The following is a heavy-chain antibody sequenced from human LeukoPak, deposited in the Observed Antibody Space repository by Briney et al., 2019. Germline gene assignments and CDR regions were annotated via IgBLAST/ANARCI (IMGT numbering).Heavy chain of an antibody. J-gene: IGHJ4*02. CDR3: AKVGQQLALDH. CDR2: IKQDGSEI. V-gene: IGHV3-7*02. Sequence: GGSLRLSCAASGFTFSNSWMTWVRRAPGKGLAWVANIKQDGSEIFYVDSVKGRFTMSRDNAKSSLYLQMNSLRAEDTAVYYCAKVGQQLALDHWGQGTLVTVSS. D-gene: IGHD6-13*01. CDR1: GFTFSNSW.